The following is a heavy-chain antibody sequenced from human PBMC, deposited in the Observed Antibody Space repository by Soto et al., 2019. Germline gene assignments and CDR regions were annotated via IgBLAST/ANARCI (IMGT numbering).Heavy chain of an antibody. V-gene: IGHV3-23*01. D-gene: IGHD6-6*01. J-gene: IGHJ4*02. CDR1: GCSFSNYA. CDR2: VTCGGSST. CDR3: AKFSATSVYDISSALDY. Sequence: QAGGSLRLSCAASGCSFSNYAMTWVRQAPGKGLEWVSSVTCGGSSTFYADSVKGRITVSRDNSRKTLYLQMTSLRAEDAAVYYCAKFSATSVYDISSALDYWGQGTLVTVSS.